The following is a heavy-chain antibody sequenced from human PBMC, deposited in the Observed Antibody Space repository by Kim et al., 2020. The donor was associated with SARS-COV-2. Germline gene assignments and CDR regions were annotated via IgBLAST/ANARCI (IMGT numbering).Heavy chain of an antibody. D-gene: IGHD1-26*01. CDR3: ARAVRSYTYYYMDV. J-gene: IGHJ6*03. V-gene: IGHV4-4*07. Sequence: TPSLKSRVTMSVDTSKNQFSLKLSSVTAADTAVYYCARAVRSYTYYYMDVWGKGTTVTVSS.